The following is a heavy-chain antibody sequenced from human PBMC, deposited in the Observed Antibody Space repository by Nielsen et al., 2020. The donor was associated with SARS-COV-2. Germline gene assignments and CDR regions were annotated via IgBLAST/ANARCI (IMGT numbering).Heavy chain of an antibody. D-gene: IGHD2-2*01. V-gene: IGHV4-59*01. CDR3: ARVGGYCSSTSCYGGFDY. CDR2: IYYSGST. CDR1: GGSISSYY. J-gene: IGHJ4*02. Sequence: SETLSLTCTVSGGSISSYYWSWIRQPPGKGLEWIGYIYYSGSTNYNPSLKSRDTISVDTSKNQFSLKLSSVTAADTAVYYCARVGGYCSSTSCYGGFDYWGQGTLVTVSS.